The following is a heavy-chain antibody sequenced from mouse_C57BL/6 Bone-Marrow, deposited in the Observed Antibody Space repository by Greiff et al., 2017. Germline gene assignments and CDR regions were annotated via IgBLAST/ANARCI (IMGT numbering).Heavy chain of an antibody. CDR3: TRSSFSTTAFYAMDY. CDR2: ISSGGDYI. Sequence: DVMLVESGEGLVKPGGSLKLSCAASGFTFSSYAMSWVRQTPEKRLEWVAYISSGGDYIYYADTVTGRFTISRDNARNTLYLQMSSLKSEDTAMYYCTRSSFSTTAFYAMDYWGQGTSVTVSS. CDR1: GFTFSSYA. J-gene: IGHJ4*01. D-gene: IGHD1-1*01. V-gene: IGHV5-9-1*02.